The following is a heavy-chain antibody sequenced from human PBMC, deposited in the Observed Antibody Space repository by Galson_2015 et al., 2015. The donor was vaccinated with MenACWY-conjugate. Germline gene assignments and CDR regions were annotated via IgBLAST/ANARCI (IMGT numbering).Heavy chain of an antibody. V-gene: IGHV3-11*03. J-gene: IGHJ4*02. Sequence: SLRLSCAASGFSLRDHYMGWIRQAPGKGLEWISDISSSSRYINYADSVKGRFTIFRDNAEDSLYLQMNSLRGDDTAVYYCARVASTRGYSYGFDNWGQGTLVTVSS. D-gene: IGHD5-18*01. CDR1: GFSLRDHY. CDR2: ISSSSRYI. CDR3: ARVASTRGYSYGFDN.